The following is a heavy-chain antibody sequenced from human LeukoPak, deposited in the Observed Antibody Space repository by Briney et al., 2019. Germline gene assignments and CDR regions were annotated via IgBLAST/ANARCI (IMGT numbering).Heavy chain of an antibody. D-gene: IGHD3-22*01. CDR3: ARMPHYYDSSGYRGDWLY. Sequence: GGSLRLSCAASGFTVSSNYMSWVRQAPGKGLEWVSVIYSGGSIYYADSVKGRFTISRDNSKNTLYLQMNSLRAEDTAVYYCARMPHYYDSSGYRGDWLYWGQGTLVTVSS. CDR1: GFTVSSNY. J-gene: IGHJ4*02. V-gene: IGHV3-53*01. CDR2: IYSGGSI.